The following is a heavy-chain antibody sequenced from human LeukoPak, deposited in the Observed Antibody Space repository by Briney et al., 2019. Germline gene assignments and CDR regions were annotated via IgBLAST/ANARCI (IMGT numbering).Heavy chain of an antibody. Sequence: SETLSLTCAVSGGSISSSNWWSWVRQPPGKGLEWIGEIYHSGSTNYNPSLKSRVTISVDKSKNQFSLKLSSVTAADTAVYYCATGDCRGGSCYSGWYFDLWGRGTLVTVSS. V-gene: IGHV4-4*02. D-gene: IGHD2-15*01. J-gene: IGHJ2*01. CDR2: IYHSGST. CDR3: ATGDCRGGSCYSGWYFDL. CDR1: GGSISSSNW.